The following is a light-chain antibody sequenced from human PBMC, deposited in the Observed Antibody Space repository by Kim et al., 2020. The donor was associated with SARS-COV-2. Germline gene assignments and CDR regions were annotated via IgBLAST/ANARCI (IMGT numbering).Light chain of an antibody. CDR3: QQYGSSLT. Sequence: LSPGERATLSRRASQRVKKNYLAWYQKKPGQALRLLIYGASSRAPGTPDRLSGSGSGTDFTLTISRREPEDLAVYYCQQYGSSLTGGGGTKVDI. CDR2: GAS. CDR1: QRVKKNY. V-gene: IGKV3-20*01. J-gene: IGKJ4*01.